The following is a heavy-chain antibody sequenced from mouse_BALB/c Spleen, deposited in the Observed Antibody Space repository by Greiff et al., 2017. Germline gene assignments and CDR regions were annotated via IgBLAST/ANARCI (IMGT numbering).Heavy chain of an antibody. Sequence: QVQLKESGPGLVAPSQSLSITCTVSGFSLTSYGVHWVRQPPGKGLEWLGVIWAGGSTNYNSALMSRLSISKDNSKSQVFLKMNSLQTDDTAMYYCARGIYYGYDGTAYWGQGTLVTVSA. J-gene: IGHJ3*01. CDR1: GFSLTSYG. CDR2: IWAGGST. D-gene: IGHD2-2*01. V-gene: IGHV2-9*02. CDR3: ARGIYYGYDGTAY.